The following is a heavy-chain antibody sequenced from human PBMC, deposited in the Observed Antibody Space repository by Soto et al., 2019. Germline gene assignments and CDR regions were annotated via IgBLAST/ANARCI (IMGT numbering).Heavy chain of an antibody. CDR3: AKDLHYYGSGSYYRRYYYGMDV. CDR1: GFTFSSYG. V-gene: IGHV3-30*18. Sequence: GGSLRLSCAASGFTFSSYGMHWVRQAPGKGLEWVAVISYDGSNKYYADSVKGRFTISRDNSKNTLYLQMNSLRAEDTAVYYCAKDLHYYGSGSYYRRYYYGMDVWGQGTTVTVS. CDR2: ISYDGSNK. D-gene: IGHD3-10*01. J-gene: IGHJ6*02.